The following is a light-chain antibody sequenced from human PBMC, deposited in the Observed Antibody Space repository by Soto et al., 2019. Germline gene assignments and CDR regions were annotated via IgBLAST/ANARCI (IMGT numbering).Light chain of an antibody. CDR1: QSISSW. CDR2: KAS. Sequence: DIQMTQSPSTLSASVGDRVTITCRASQSISSWLAWYQQKPGKAPKLLIYKASSLESGVPSRFSGSGSGTEFPLTISTLQPDDFATYYCQQYNSYSTWTCGQGTKV. J-gene: IGKJ1*01. V-gene: IGKV1-5*03. CDR3: QQYNSYSTWT.